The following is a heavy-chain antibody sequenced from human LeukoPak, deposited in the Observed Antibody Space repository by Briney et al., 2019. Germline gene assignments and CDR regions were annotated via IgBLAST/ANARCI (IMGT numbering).Heavy chain of an antibody. Sequence: PGGSLRLSCAASRFTFSTYWMHWVRQAPGKGLVWVSRINSDGSSTGYADSVKGRFAISRDNAKNTLYLQMNSLRAEDTGLYYCARADGSHYGLKDYWGQGTLVTVSS. V-gene: IGHV3-74*01. D-gene: IGHD1-26*01. J-gene: IGHJ4*02. CDR1: RFTFSTYW. CDR3: ARADGSHYGLKDY. CDR2: INSDGSST.